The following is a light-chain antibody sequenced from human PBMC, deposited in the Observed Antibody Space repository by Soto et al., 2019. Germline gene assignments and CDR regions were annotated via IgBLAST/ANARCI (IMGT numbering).Light chain of an antibody. V-gene: IGKV1-27*01. Sequence: DVQMTQSPSSLSAFVGDRVTITCRASQGIAPYLAWFQQKPGKVSKLLIYATSTLQSGVPSRFSGSGSGTDFTLTISSLQPEDGATYYCQKYNSAPLTFGGGTKVEIK. CDR1: QGIAPY. CDR2: ATS. CDR3: QKYNSAPLT. J-gene: IGKJ4*01.